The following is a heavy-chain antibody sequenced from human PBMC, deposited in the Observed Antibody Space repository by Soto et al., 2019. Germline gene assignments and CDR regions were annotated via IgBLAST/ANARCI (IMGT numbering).Heavy chain of an antibody. CDR2: INAGNGNT. V-gene: IGHV1-3*01. J-gene: IGHJ5*02. Sequence: ASVKVSCKASGYTFTSYAMHWVRQAPGQRLEWMGWINAGNGNTKYSQKLQGRVTITRDTSASTAYMELSGLRSENTAVYYCARGVAGPLHWFDPWGQGTLVTVSS. CDR3: ARGVAGPLHWFDP. D-gene: IGHD6-19*01. CDR1: GYTFTSYA.